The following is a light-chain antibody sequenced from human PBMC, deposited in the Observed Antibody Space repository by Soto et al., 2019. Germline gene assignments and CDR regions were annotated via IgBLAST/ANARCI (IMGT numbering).Light chain of an antibody. CDR1: QSVSSN. V-gene: IGKV3-15*01. CDR2: GAS. J-gene: IGKJ2*01. Sequence: EIVMTQSPATLSVSPGERATLSCRASQSVSSNLAWYQQKPGQAPRLLIYGASTGATGIPARFSGSGSGTEFTLTISSLQSEDFAVYYCQQYNNLYTFGQGTKLEIK. CDR3: QQYNNLYT.